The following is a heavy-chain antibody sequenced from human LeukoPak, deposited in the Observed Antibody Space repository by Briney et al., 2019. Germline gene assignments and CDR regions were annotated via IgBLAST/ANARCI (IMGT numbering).Heavy chain of an antibody. CDR2: INHSGST. CDR3: ARGGGHCSGGSCYYFDY. V-gene: IGHV4-34*01. J-gene: IGHJ4*02. CDR1: GGSFSGYY. D-gene: IGHD2-15*01. Sequence: SETLSLTCAVYGGSFSGYYWSWIHQPPGKGLEWIGEINHSGSTNYNPSLKSRVTISVDTSKNQFSLKLSSVTAADTAVYYCARGGGHCSGGSCYYFDYWGQGTLVTVSS.